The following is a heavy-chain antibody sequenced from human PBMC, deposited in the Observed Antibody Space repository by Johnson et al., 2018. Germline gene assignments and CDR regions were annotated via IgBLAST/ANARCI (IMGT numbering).Heavy chain of an antibody. J-gene: IGHJ1*01. CDR1: GFTFSSYA. Sequence: QVQLVQSGGGVVQPGRSLRLSCAASGFTFSSYAMHWVRQAPGKGLEWVAVISYDGSNKYYADSVKGRFTISRDNSKNTLYLQMNSLRAEDTAVYYCASPAGGGWVQHWGQGTLVTVSS. D-gene: IGHD2-15*01. CDR3: ASPAGGGWVQH. CDR2: ISYDGSNK. V-gene: IGHV3-30*14.